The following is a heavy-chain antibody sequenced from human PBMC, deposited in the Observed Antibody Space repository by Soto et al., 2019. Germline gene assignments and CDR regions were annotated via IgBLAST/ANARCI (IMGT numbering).Heavy chain of an antibody. V-gene: IGHV3-33*01. J-gene: IGHJ3*02. CDR3: ARDRGRWIQVDAFDI. D-gene: IGHD5-18*01. CDR1: GFPFSSYG. Sequence: GGSLRLSCAASGFPFSSYGMHWVRQAPGKGLEWVAVIWYDGSNKYYADSVKGRFTISRDNSKNTLYLQMNSLRAEDTAVYYCARDRGRWIQVDAFDIWGQGTMVTVSS. CDR2: IWYDGSNK.